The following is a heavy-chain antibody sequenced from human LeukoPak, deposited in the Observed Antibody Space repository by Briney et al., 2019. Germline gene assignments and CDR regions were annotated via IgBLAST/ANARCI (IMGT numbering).Heavy chain of an antibody. V-gene: IGHV1-2*02. CDR1: GYTFTGYY. Sequence: GASVKVSCKASGYTFTGYYMHWVRRAPGQGLEWMGWINPNSGGTNYAQKFQGRVTMTRDTSISTAYMELSRLRSNDTAVYYCAVSYVLLWFGELTQFDYWGQGTLVTVSS. J-gene: IGHJ4*02. CDR3: AVSYVLLWFGELTQFDY. CDR2: INPNSGGT. D-gene: IGHD3-10*01.